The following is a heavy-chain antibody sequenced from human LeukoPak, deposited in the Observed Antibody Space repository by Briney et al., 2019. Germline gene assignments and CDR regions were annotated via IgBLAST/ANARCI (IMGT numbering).Heavy chain of an antibody. D-gene: IGHD5-18*01. V-gene: IGHV3-30*04. J-gene: IGHJ3*01. CDR1: GFRFNNYA. Sequence: GRSLRLSCAASGFRFNNYAMHWVRQPPGTGLEWVAVISMDGIQEYYADSVKGRFSISRDNSKNTLYLQMNSLRSEDTAVYYCAREVYSYALDALDLWGQGTMVTVSS. CDR3: AREVYSYALDALDL. CDR2: ISMDGIQE.